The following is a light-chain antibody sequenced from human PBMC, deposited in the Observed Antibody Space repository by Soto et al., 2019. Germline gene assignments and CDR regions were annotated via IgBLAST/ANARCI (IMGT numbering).Light chain of an antibody. J-gene: IGLJ2*01. V-gene: IGLV2-14*03. CDR2: DVS. CDR1: SSDVGGYNY. Sequence: QSALTQPASVSGSPGQSITISCTGTSSDVGGYNYVSWYQHHPGKAPKLMIYDVSNRPSGVSNRFSGSKSGNTASLTISGLQAEDEADYYCSSYTISSTLVVFGGGTQLTVL. CDR3: SSYTISSTLVV.